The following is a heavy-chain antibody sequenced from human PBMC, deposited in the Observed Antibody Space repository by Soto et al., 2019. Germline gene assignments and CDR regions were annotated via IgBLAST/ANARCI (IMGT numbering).Heavy chain of an antibody. V-gene: IGHV1-69*13. Sequence: GASVKVSCKASGGTFSSYAISWVRQAPGQGLEWMGGIIPIFGTANYAQKFQGRVKITADESTSTDYMGLSSLRSEDTAVYYCARDGCSSTSCYNSAFDYWGQGTLVTVPS. CDR3: ARDGCSSTSCYNSAFDY. CDR2: IIPIFGTA. D-gene: IGHD2-2*01. J-gene: IGHJ4*02. CDR1: GGTFSSYA.